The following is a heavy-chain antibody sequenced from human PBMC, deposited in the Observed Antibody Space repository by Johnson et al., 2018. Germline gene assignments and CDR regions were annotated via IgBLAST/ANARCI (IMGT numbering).Heavy chain of an antibody. CDR3: AMGGATRPFFGY. CDR1: GFAFSSSG. J-gene: IGHJ4*02. Sequence: VQLVQSGGDLVQXGGSLRLSCAASGFAFSSSGMSWVRQAPGKGLEWVSSITGTGVSTYYAASVKGRFTVSRDNSKNTLYVQMNSLRAEDTAVYYCAMGGATRPFFGYWGQGTLVTVSS. V-gene: IGHV3-23*04. CDR2: ITGTGVST. D-gene: IGHD1-26*01.